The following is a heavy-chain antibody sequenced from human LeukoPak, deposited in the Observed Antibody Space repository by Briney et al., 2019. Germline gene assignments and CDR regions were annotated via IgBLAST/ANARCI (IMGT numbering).Heavy chain of an antibody. J-gene: IGHJ5*02. CDR2: IYTSGST. V-gene: IGHV4-4*07. Sequence: SETLSLTCTVSGGSISSYYWSWIRQPAGKGLEWIGRIYTSGSTNYNLSLKSRVTMSVDTSKNQFSLKLSSVTAADTAVYYCARDFSYYDFWSGYYNAGSNWFDPWGQGTLVTVSS. D-gene: IGHD3-3*01. CDR1: GGSISSYY. CDR3: ARDFSYYDFWSGYYNAGSNWFDP.